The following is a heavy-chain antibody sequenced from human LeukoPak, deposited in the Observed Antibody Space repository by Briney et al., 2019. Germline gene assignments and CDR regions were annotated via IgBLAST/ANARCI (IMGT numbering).Heavy chain of an antibody. J-gene: IGHJ6*03. CDR1: GGSISNGSYT. CDR3: ARGICIPVTGRYFYYYMDV. V-gene: IGHV4-61*09. D-gene: IGHD6-19*01. Sequence: SETLSLTCTVSGGSISNGSYTWNWIRQPAGKGLEWIGQIYTSGSTNYRSSLTSRVTISRDTSKNQFSLKLSSVTAADTAVYYCARGICIPVTGRYFYYYMDVWGNGTTVTVSS. CDR2: IYTSGST.